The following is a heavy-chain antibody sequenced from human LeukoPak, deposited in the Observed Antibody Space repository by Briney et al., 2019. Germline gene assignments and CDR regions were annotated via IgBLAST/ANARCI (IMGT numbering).Heavy chain of an antibody. D-gene: IGHD3-10*01. J-gene: IGHJ4*02. V-gene: IGHV3-66*01. CDR3: ARAPMVRGVINDY. CDR2: IYSGGST. Sequence: GGSLRLSCAASGFTVSSNYMSWVRQAPGKGLEWVSVIYSGGSTYYADSVKGRFTISRDNSKNTLYLQMNSLRAEDTAVYYCARAPMVRGVINDYWGQGTLVTVSS. CDR1: GFTVSSNY.